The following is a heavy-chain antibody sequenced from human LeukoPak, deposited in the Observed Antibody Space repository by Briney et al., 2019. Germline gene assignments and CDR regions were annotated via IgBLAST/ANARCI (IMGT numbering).Heavy chain of an antibody. CDR2: ISKSGGTP. CDR1: GFTLSNAW. V-gene: IGHV3-48*04. D-gene: IGHD3-22*01. Sequence: GGSLRLSCAASGFTLSNAWMSWVRQAPGKGLEWVSYISKSGGTPNFADSVKGRFTISRDNAENSLYLQMNSLRAEDTAVYYCARAEGYYDSSGNDAFDIWGQGTMVTVSS. J-gene: IGHJ3*02. CDR3: ARAEGYYDSSGNDAFDI.